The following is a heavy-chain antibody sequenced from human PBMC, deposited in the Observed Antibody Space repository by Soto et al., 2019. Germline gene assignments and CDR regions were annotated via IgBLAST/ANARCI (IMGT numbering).Heavy chain of an antibody. V-gene: IGHV4-59*01. Sequence: SETLSHTYIFSFRSITIYAWSWIREAPGKKLAWIGHFYSSGTTSYNPSLRSRVTMSRDTSKNHVSLKLSSVTTADTAVYYCARDHSSGWVNWFDPWGQGTLVTVS. J-gene: IGHJ5*02. CDR2: FYSSGTT. CDR1: FRSITIYA. D-gene: IGHD3-22*01. CDR3: ARDHSSGWVNWFDP.